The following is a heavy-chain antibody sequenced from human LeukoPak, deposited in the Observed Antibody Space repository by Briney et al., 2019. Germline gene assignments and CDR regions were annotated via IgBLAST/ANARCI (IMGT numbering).Heavy chain of an antibody. CDR1: GGSISSSSYY. J-gene: IGHJ5*02. V-gene: IGHV4-39*07. CDR2: IYYIGST. D-gene: IGHD3-10*01. CDR3: AREYAGPGMGFDP. Sequence: SETLSLTCTVSGGSISSSSYYWGWIRQPPGKGLEWIGSIYYIGSTNYNPSLKSRVTISVDTSKNQFSLKLTSVTTADTAVYYCAREYAGPGMGFDPWGQGTLVTVSS.